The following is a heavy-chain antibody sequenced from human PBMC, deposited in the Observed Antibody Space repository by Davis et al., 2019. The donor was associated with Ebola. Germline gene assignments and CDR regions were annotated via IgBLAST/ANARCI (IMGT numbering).Heavy chain of an antibody. CDR3: ARGPTWIGFDY. CDR2: IYYSGST. J-gene: IGHJ4*02. CDR1: GGSISSYY. V-gene: IGHV4-59*12. D-gene: IGHD3-3*01. Sequence: SETLSLTCTVSGGSISSYYWSWIRQPPGKGLAWIGYIYYSGSTNYNPSLKSRVTISVDTSKNQFSLKLSSVTAADTAVYYCARGPTWIGFDYWGQGTLVTVSS.